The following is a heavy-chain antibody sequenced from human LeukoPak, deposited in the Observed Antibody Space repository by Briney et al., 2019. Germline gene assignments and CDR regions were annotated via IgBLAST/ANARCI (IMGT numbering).Heavy chain of an antibody. V-gene: IGHV1-46*01. CDR2: INPSGGST. Sequence: GSVKVSCKASGYTFTSYYMHWVRQAPGQGLEWMGIINPSGGSTSYAQKFQGRVTMTRDMSTSTVYMELSSLRSEDTAVYYCARVVPSGSPDLDIWGQGTMVTVSS. D-gene: IGHD3-10*01. CDR3: ARVVPSGSPDLDI. J-gene: IGHJ3*02. CDR1: GYTFTSYY.